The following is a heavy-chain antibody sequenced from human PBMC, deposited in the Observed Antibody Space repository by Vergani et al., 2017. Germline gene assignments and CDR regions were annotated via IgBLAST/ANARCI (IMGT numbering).Heavy chain of an antibody. CDR3: ASGSSGFFTLTSPNWFDP. CDR2: ISNSGNTI. CDR1: RFDFSDYY. Sequence: QGQLVESGGGLVKPGGSLRLSCAASRFDFSDYYMSWIRQAPGKGLECISYISNSGNTINYADSVKGRFIVSRDTAKKSLYLQMNSLRVEDTAVYYCASGSSGFFTLTSPNWFDPWGQGTLVTVS. D-gene: IGHD3-3*01. V-gene: IGHV3-11*04. J-gene: IGHJ5*02.